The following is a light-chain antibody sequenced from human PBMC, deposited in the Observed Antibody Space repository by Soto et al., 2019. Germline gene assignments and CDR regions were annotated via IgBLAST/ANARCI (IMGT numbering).Light chain of an antibody. CDR2: GNV. J-gene: IGLJ3*02. CDR1: RSNIGGGYD. Sequence: SVLTQPPSVSGAPGQRVTISCTGSRSNIGGGYDVHWYQHLPGTAPKLLVYGNVNRPSRVPDRFSGSKSDTSASLAITGLQAEDEADYYCQSYDSSLSGWVFGGGTKLTVL. V-gene: IGLV1-40*01. CDR3: QSYDSSLSGWV.